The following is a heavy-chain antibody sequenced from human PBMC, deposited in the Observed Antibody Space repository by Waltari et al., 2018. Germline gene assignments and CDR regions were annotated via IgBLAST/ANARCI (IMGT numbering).Heavy chain of an antibody. Sequence: QVQLQESGPGLVKPSETLSLTCAVSGYSISSGYYWGWIRQPPGKGLEWIGSIYHSGGNTSNPSLKVRGTTSVDTSKNQFSRKLSSVTAADTAVYYCARPRPYYYDSSGYYPRAFDIWGQGTMVTVSS. CDR2: IYHSGGN. D-gene: IGHD3-22*01. J-gene: IGHJ3*02. CDR3: ARPRPYYYDSSGYYPRAFDI. CDR1: GYSISSGYY. V-gene: IGHV4-38-2*01.